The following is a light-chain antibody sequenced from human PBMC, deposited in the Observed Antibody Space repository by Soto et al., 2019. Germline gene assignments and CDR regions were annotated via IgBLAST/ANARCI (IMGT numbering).Light chain of an antibody. V-gene: IGLV1-44*01. Sequence: QLVLTQPPSASGTPGQRVSISCSGSNSNIGDNIVNWYQQLPATAPKLLIYSNNQRPSGVPDRFSGSQSGTSASLAISGLQSEDEADYYCAAWDDSLNAWVFGGGTKLTVL. J-gene: IGLJ3*02. CDR3: AAWDDSLNAWV. CDR2: SNN. CDR1: NSNIGDNI.